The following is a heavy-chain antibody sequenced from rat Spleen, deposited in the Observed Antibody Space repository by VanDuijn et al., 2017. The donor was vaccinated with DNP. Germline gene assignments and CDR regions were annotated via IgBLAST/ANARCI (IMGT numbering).Heavy chain of an antibody. CDR3: AKDRGFGAMDA. J-gene: IGHJ4*01. D-gene: IGHD4-1*01. CDR2: INTDGGRT. V-gene: IGHV5-58*01. CDR1: GFNFNDYW. Sequence: EVKLVESGGGLVQPGRSLKLSCEASGFNFNDYWMGWVRQAPGKGLEWIASINTDGGRTYYLDSVRGRFTISRNNAEYTVYLQMNSLRSEDTATYYCAKDRGFGAMDAWGQGTSVTVSS.